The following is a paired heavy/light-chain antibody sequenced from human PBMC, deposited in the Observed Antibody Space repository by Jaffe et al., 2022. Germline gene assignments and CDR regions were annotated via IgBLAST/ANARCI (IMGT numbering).Light chain of an antibody. CDR3: QVWDSSSDPDVV. CDR1: NIGSKS. J-gene: IGLJ2*01. Sequence: SYVLTQPPSVSVAPGQTARITCGGNNIGSKSVHWYQQKPGQAPVLVVYDDSDRPSGIPERFSGSNSGNTATLTISRVEAGDEADYYCQVWDSSSDPDVVFGGGTKLTVL. CDR2: DDS. V-gene: IGLV3-21*02.
Heavy chain of an antibody. J-gene: IGHJ6*03. CDR3: ARTYYYGSGSPYYMDV. CDR2: IYHSGST. D-gene: IGHD3-10*01. Sequence: QVQLQESGPGLVKPSETLSLTCAVSGYSISSGYYWGWIRQPPGKGLEWIGSIYHSGSTYYNPSLKSRVTISVDTSKNQFSLKLSSVTAADTAVYYCARTYYYGSGSPYYMDVWGKGTTVTVSS. CDR1: GYSISSGYY. V-gene: IGHV4-38-2*01.